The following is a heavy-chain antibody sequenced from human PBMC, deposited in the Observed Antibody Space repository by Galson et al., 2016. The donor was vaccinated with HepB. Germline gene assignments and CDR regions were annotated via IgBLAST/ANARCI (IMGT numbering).Heavy chain of an antibody. J-gene: IGHJ6*02. Sequence: SLRLSCAASGFTFSSYSMNWVRQAQGKGLEWISYISISSSTIYYADSVRGRFAISRDNAKNSLYLQMNSLRDEDTAVYYCARDMSSFYNYYYYGMDVWGQGTTVTVSS. D-gene: IGHD6-13*01. CDR3: ARDMSSFYNYYYYGMDV. V-gene: IGHV3-48*02. CDR1: GFTFSSYS. CDR2: ISISSSTI.